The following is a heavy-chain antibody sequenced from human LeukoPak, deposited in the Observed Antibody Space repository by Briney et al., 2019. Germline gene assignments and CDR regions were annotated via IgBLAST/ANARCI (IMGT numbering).Heavy chain of an antibody. CDR3: AKSGYNEYYYFDY. CDR1: GFTFDDYA. CDR2: ISWNSGSI. J-gene: IGHJ4*02. Sequence: PGRSLRLSCAASGFTFDDYAMHWVRQAPGKGLEWVSGISWNSGSIGYADSVEGRFTISRDNAKNSLYLQMNSLRAEDTALYYCAKSGYNEYYYFDYWGQGTLVTVSS. V-gene: IGHV3-9*01. D-gene: IGHD5-24*01.